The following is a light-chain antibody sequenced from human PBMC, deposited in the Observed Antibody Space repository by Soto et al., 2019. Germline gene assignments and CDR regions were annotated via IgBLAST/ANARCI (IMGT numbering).Light chain of an antibody. CDR1: QTISSW. CDR3: QHYNSYSEA. J-gene: IGKJ1*01. CDR2: KAS. V-gene: IGKV1-5*03. Sequence: DTPVTKSPSTLSGSVGDRDTITCRASQTISSWLAWYQQKPGKAPKLLIYKASTLKSGVPSRFSGSGSGTEFTLTISSLQPDDFATYYCQHYNSYSEAFGQGTKVDIK.